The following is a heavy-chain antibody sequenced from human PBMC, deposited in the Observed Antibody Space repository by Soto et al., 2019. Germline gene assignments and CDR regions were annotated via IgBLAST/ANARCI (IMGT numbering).Heavy chain of an antibody. CDR1: GYTFTSYG. V-gene: IGHV1-18*01. Sequence: QVQLVQSGAEVKKPGASVKVSCKASGYTFTSYGISWVRQAPGQGLEWMGWISAYNGNTNYAQKLQGRVTMTTDTSTSTAYMELRSLRSDDTAVYYCAREVFRFLEWLSYGMDVWGQGTTVTVSS. CDR3: AREVFRFLEWLSYGMDV. D-gene: IGHD3-3*01. J-gene: IGHJ6*02. CDR2: ISAYNGNT.